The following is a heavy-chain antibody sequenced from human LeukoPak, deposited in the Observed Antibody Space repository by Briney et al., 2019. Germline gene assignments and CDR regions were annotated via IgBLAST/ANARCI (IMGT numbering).Heavy chain of an antibody. CDR1: GGSVSSGSHY. Sequence: SKTLSLTCTVSGGSVSSGSHYWSWIRQPPGKGLEWLGYIYYTGITNYNPSLKSRVTISVDMSKNQFSLKLSSVTAADTAVYYCARHYGGNSPFDYWGQGTLVTVSS. V-gene: IGHV4-61*01. D-gene: IGHD4-23*01. CDR3: ARHYGGNSPFDY. CDR2: IYYTGIT. J-gene: IGHJ4*02.